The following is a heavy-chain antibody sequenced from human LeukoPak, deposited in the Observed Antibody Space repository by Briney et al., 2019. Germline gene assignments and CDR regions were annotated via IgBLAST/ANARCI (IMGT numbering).Heavy chain of an antibody. CDR3: ASDPDSGGWSTFDN. V-gene: IGHV3-30-3*01. CDR1: GFTFSSYA. D-gene: IGHD6-19*01. J-gene: IGHJ4*02. CDR2: ISYDGSNK. Sequence: GGSLRLSCAASGFTFSSYAMHWVRQAPGKGLEWVAVISYDGSNKYYADSVKGRFTISRDNAKNTLYLQMNSLRVEDTAVYYCASDPDSGGWSTFDNWGQGSLVTVSS.